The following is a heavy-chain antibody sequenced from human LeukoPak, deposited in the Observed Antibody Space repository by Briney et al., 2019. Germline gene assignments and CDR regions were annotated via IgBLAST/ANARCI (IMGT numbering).Heavy chain of an antibody. V-gene: IGHV4-61*02. CDR2: IYTSGST. Sequence: MTSETLSLTCTVSGGSISSGSYYWSWIRQPAGKGLEWIGRIYTSGSTNYNPSLKSRVTISVDTSKNQFSLKLSSVTAADTAVYYCARVIWLRQNRYFDLWGRGTLVTVSS. D-gene: IGHD5-12*01. CDR1: GGSISSGSYY. CDR3: ARVIWLRQNRYFDL. J-gene: IGHJ2*01.